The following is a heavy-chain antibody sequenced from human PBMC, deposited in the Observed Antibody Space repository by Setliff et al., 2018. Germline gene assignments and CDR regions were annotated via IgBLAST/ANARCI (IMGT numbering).Heavy chain of an antibody. CDR1: GFTLSNYR. CDR3: ARTCSGSGCYAGLES. V-gene: IGHV3-33*08. J-gene: IGHJ4*02. CDR2: IWHDGGNK. Sequence: GESLRLSCAASGFTLSNYRMHWVRQAPGKGLEWVAVIWHDGGNKYHADSVKGRFTISRDNSKNTLYLQMNSLRPEDTAVYYCARTCSGSGCYAGLESWGQGTPVTVSS. D-gene: IGHD2-15*01.